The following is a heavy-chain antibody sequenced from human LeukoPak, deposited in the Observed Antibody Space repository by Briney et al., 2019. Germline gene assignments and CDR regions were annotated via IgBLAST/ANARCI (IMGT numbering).Heavy chain of an antibody. D-gene: IGHD5-24*01. V-gene: IGHV1-2*02. CDR3: ARGVPVEMATDY. J-gene: IGHJ4*02. Sequence: ASVKVSCKASGYTFTGYYMHWVRQAPGQGLEWIGWINPNSGGTNYAQKFQGRVTMTRDTSISTAYMELSRLRSDDTAVYYCARGVPVEMATDYWGQGTLVTVSS. CDR1: GYTFTGYY. CDR2: INPNSGGT.